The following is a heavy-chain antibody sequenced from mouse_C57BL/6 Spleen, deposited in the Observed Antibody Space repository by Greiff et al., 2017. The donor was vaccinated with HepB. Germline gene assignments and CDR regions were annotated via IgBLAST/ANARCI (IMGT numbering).Heavy chain of an antibody. Sequence: LVESGPELVKPGASVKISCKASGYAFSSSWMNWVKQRPGKGLEWIGRIYPGDGDTNYNGKFKGKATLTADKSSSTAYMQLSSLTSEDSAVYFCASYYYGSSSFAYWGQGTLVTVSA. CDR3: ASYYYGSSSFAY. CDR2: IYPGDGDT. V-gene: IGHV1-82*01. D-gene: IGHD1-1*01. CDR1: GYAFSSSW. J-gene: IGHJ3*01.